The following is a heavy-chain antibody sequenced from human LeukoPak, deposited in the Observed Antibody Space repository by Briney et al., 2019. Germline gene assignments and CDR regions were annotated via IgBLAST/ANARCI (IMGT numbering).Heavy chain of an antibody. CDR1: GFTFSTYG. V-gene: IGHV3-30*03. CDR2: IVYDGSNK. J-gene: IGHJ4*02. D-gene: IGHD3-22*01. Sequence: GGSLRLSCAASGFTFSTYGMHWVRQAPGKGLEWVAVIVYDGSNKYYADSVKGRFTISRDSSKNTLYLQMNSLRAEDTAVYYCARNYYDSSGYYYRGSFDYWGQGTLVTVSS. CDR3: ARNYYDSSGYYYRGSFDY.